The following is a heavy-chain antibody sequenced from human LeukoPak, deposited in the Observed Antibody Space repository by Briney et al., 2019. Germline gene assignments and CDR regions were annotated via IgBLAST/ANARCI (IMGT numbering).Heavy chain of an antibody. CDR2: ISGSASST. CDR3: ATLGTGPDY. D-gene: IGHD3-10*01. V-gene: IGHV3-23*01. J-gene: IGHJ4*02. Sequence: PGGSLRLSCAASGFTFNSYAMSWVRQAPGKGLEWVSTISGSASSTYYTDSVKGRFIISRDNSKNTQYLQMNSLRAEDTAVYYCATLGTGPDYWGQGTLVTVSS. CDR1: GFTFNSYA.